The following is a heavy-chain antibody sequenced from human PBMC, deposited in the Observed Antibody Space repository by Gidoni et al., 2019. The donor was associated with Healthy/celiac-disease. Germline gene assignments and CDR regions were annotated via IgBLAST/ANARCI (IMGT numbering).Heavy chain of an antibody. Sequence: QVQLVQSGAEVKKPGSSVKVSCTASGGTFSSYAISWVRQAPGQGLEWMGGIIPIFGTANYAQKFQGRVTITADKSTSTAYMELSSLRSEDTAVYYCARETPYSSGWYGVDYWGQGTLVTVSS. D-gene: IGHD6-19*01. V-gene: IGHV1-69*06. CDR1: GGTFSSYA. J-gene: IGHJ4*02. CDR3: ARETPYSSGWYGVDY. CDR2: IIPIFGTA.